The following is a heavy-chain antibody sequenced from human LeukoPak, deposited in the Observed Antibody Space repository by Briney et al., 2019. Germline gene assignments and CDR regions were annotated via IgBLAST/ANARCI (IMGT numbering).Heavy chain of an antibody. CDR2: IKSDGSKT. J-gene: IGHJ4*02. CDR1: GFTFSSYW. D-gene: IGHD1-26*01. CDR3: AREIGGSFDY. V-gene: IGHV3-74*01. Sequence: GGSLRLSCAASGFTFSSYWMHWVRQVPGKGQVWVSRIKSDGSKTNYADSVKGRFTTSRDNAKNTLYLQMNSLRVGDTAVYFCAREIGGSFDYWGQGTLVTVSS.